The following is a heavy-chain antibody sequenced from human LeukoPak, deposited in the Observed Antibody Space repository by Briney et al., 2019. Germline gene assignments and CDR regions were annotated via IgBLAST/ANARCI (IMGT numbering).Heavy chain of an antibody. J-gene: IGHJ4*02. D-gene: IGHD2/OR15-2a*01. CDR1: GGSISSYY. CDR3: ARVQREYHKMLDY. CDR2: IYYSGST. Sequence: SETLSLTCTVSGGSISSYYWSWIRQPPGKGLEWIGYIYYSGSTNYNPSLKSRVTISVDTSKNQFSLKLSSVTAADTAVYYCARVQREYHKMLDYWGQGTLVTVSS. V-gene: IGHV4-59*08.